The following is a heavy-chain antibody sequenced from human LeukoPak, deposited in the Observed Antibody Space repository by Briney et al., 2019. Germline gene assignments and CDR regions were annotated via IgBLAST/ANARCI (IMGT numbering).Heavy chain of an antibody. CDR1: GGSFSGYY. V-gene: IGHV4-34*01. J-gene: IGHJ5*02. Sequence: SETLSHTCAVYGGSFSGYYWSWIRQPPGKGLEWIGEINHSGSTNYNPSLKSRVTISVDTSKNQFSLKLSSVTAADTAVYYCARDNGDGYNWFDPWGQGTLVTVSS. D-gene: IGHD4-17*01. CDR2: INHSGST. CDR3: ARDNGDGYNWFDP.